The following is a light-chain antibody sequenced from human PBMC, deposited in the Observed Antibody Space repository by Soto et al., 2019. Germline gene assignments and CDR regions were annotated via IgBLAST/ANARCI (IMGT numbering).Light chain of an antibody. Sequence: EIVMTQSPATLSVSPGERDTLSCRASQSVSSNLAWYQQKPGQAPRLLIYGASTRATGIPARFSCSGSGTESALTIISRQPHPLEVEYCHQKTNYTTPNTFGEG. J-gene: IGKJ2*01. V-gene: IGKV3-15*01. CDR3: HQKTNYTTPNT. CDR1: QSVSSN. CDR2: GAS.